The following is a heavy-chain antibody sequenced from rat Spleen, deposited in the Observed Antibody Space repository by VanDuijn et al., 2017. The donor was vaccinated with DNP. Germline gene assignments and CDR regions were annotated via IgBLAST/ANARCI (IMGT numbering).Heavy chain of an antibody. CDR1: GFTFNNYW. V-gene: IGHV5-7*01. D-gene: IGHD1-10*01. J-gene: IGHJ3*01. CDR3: ASLNNYNWFAY. Sequence: EVQLVESGGGLVQPGRSLKLSCVASGFTFNNYWMTWIRQAPQKGLEWVATISYDGNRPYYRDSVKGRFTISRDNAKSTLYLQVDSLRSEDTATYYCASLNNYNWFAYWGQGTLVTVSS. CDR2: ISYDGNRP.